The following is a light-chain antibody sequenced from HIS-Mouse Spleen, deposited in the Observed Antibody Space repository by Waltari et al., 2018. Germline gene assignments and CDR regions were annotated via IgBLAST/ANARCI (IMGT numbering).Light chain of an antibody. CDR2: EGS. J-gene: IGLJ2*01. CDR3: CSYAGSSTLV. Sequence: QSALTQPASVSGSPGQSLTIPCTGTSSDVGSYNLVAWYHQHPGKAPKLMIYEGSKRPSGVSNRFSGSKSGNTASLTISGLQAEDEADYYCCSYAGSSTLVFGGGTKLTVL. CDR1: SSDVGSYNL. V-gene: IGLV2-23*01.